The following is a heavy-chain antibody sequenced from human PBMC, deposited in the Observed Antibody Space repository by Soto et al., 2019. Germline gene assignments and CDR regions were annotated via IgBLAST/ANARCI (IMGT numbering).Heavy chain of an antibody. D-gene: IGHD3-22*01. J-gene: IGHJ4*02. CDR1: GGTFSSYT. CDR2: IIPILGIA. V-gene: IGHV1-69*02. CDR3: AGKIVERQYYFDY. Sequence: QVQLVQSGAEVKKPGSSVKVSCKASGGTFSSYTISWVRQAPGQGLEWMGRIIPILGIANYAQKFQGRVTLTADKSTSTAYMELSSLRSEDTAVYYCAGKIVERQYYFDYWGQGTLVTVSS.